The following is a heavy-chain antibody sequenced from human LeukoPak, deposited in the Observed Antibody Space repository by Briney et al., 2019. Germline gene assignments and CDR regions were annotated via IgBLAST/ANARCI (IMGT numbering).Heavy chain of an antibody. CDR2: IYPGDSDT. CDR1: GYSFTSYW. V-gene: IGHV5-51*01. CDR3: ARRGSYYDSSGYYYGY. Sequence: GESLKISCEGSGYSFTSYWIGWVRQMPGKGLEWMGIIYPGDSDTRYSPSFQGQVTISADKSISTAYLQWSSLKASDTAMYYCARRGSYYDSSGYYYGYWGQGTLVTVSS. D-gene: IGHD3-22*01. J-gene: IGHJ4*02.